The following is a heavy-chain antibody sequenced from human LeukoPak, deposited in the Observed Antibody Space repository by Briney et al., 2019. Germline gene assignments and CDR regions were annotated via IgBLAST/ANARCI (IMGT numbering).Heavy chain of an antibody. D-gene: IGHD3-10*01. V-gene: IGHV4-59*08. CDR1: GGSISSHY. CDR2: IYYSGST. Sequence: SETLSLTCTVSGGSISSHYWSWIRQPPGKGLEWIGYIYYSGSTYYNPSLQSRVTISVDTSKNQFSLKLTSVTAADTAVYYCARLGSFRGVSWDEYWGQGTLVTVSS. CDR3: ARLGSFRGVSWDEY. J-gene: IGHJ4*02.